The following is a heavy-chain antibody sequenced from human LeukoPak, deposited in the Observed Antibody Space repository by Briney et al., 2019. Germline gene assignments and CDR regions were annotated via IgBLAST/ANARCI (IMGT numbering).Heavy chain of an antibody. D-gene: IGHD3-3*01. CDR2: IIPILGIA. V-gene: IGHV1-69*04. CDR1: GGTFSSYA. CDR3: ARDSANNYDFWSGYYTNWFDP. Sequence: SVKVSCKASGGTFSSYAISWVRQAPGQGLEWMGRIIPILGIANYAQKFQGRVTITADKSTSTAYMELSSLRSGDTAVYHCARDSANNYDFWSGYYTNWFDPWGQGTLVTVSS. J-gene: IGHJ5*02.